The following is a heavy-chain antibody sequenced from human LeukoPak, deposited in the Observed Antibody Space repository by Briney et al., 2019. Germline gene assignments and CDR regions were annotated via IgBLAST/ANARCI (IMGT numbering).Heavy chain of an antibody. CDR3: ARDCRNNYSYHDAFDI. Sequence: SETLSLTCAVSGGSISSSNWWSWVRQPPGKGLEWIGEIYHSGGTNYNPSLKSRVTISVDKSKNQFSLKLSSVTAADTAVYYCARDCRNNYSYHDAFDIWGQGTMVTVSS. D-gene: IGHD2-15*01. V-gene: IGHV4-4*02. J-gene: IGHJ3*02. CDR1: GGSISSSNW. CDR2: IYHSGGT.